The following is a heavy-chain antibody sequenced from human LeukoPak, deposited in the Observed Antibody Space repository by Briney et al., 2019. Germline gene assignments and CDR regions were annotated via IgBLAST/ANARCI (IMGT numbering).Heavy chain of an antibody. Sequence: GGSLRLSCAASGFTFSSYAMSWVRQAPGKGLEWVSAISGSGGSTYYADSVKGRFTISRDNSKNTLYLQMNSLRAEDTAVYYCATAVRYYHGAAPSQFEYWGQGTLVTVSS. CDR3: ATAVRYYHGAAPSQFEY. CDR1: GFTFSSYA. CDR2: ISGSGGST. V-gene: IGHV3-23*01. J-gene: IGHJ4*02. D-gene: IGHD3-10*01.